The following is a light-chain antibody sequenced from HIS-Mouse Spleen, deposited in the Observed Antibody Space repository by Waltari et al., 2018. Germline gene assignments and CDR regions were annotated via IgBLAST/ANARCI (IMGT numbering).Light chain of an antibody. J-gene: IGLJ3*02. CDR2: DVS. V-gene: IGLV2-14*03. CDR1: STDVGGHNY. Sequence: QSALTQPASVSGSPGQSIPLSCPGTSTDVGGHNYVSWYQQHPGKAPKLMIYDVSNRPSGVSNRFSGSKSGNTASLTISGLQAEDEADYYCSSYTSSSTWVFGGGTKLTVL. CDR3: SSYTSSSTWV.